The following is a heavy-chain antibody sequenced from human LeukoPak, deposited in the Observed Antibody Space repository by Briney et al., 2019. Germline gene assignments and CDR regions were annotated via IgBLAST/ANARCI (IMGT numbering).Heavy chain of an antibody. CDR2: ISGYTGNT. CDR3: ARGGMVRGVPTKSPSHNWFDP. CDR1: GYTFTSYG. D-gene: IGHD3-10*01. Sequence: ASVKVSCKASGYTFTSYGISWVRQAPGQGLEWMGWISGYTGNTHHAQKLQGRVTMTTDTSTTTAYMELRSLRSDDTAVYYCARGGMVRGVPTKSPSHNWFDPWGQGTLVTVSS. J-gene: IGHJ5*02. V-gene: IGHV1-18*01.